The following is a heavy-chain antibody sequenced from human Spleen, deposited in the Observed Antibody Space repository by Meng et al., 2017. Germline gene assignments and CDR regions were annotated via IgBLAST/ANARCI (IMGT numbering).Heavy chain of an antibody. V-gene: IGHV3-23*01. CDR2: ISSSGST. D-gene: IGHD6-19*01. J-gene: IGHJ6*02. CDR3: AKDSSGLYYYYGMDV. CDR1: GFTFSSFG. Sequence: GGSLRLSCAVSGFTFSSFGMSWVRQAPGKGLEWVSAISSSGSTYYADSVKGRFTISRDNSKNTLYLQMNSLRAEDTAVYYCAKDSSGLYYYYGMDVWGQGTTVTV.